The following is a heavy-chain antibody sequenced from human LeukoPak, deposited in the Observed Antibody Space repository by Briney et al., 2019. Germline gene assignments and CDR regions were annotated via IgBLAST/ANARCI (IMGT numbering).Heavy chain of an antibody. CDR1: GGSISSYY. D-gene: IGHD2-2*01. Sequence: SETLSLTCTVSGGSISSYYWSWIRQPPGKGLEWIGRIYTSGSTNYNPSLKSRVTMSVDTSKNQFSLKLSSVTAADTAVYYCARDSLAYCSSTSCYDAFDIWGQGTMVTVSS. CDR2: IYTSGST. V-gene: IGHV4-4*07. J-gene: IGHJ3*02. CDR3: ARDSLAYCSSTSCYDAFDI.